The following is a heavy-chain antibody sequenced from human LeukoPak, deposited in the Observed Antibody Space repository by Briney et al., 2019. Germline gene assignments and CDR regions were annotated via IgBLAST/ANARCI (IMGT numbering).Heavy chain of an antibody. V-gene: IGHV4-39*01. CDR1: GGSISSSSYY. D-gene: IGHD3/OR15-3a*01. CDR2: IYYSGST. Sequence: SETLSLTCTVSGGSISSSSYYWGWIRQPPGKGLEWIGSIYYSGSTYYNPSLKSRVTISVDTSKNQFSLKLSSVTAADTAVYYCARSWTAYSHFDYWGQGTLVTVST. J-gene: IGHJ4*02. CDR3: ARSWTAYSHFDY.